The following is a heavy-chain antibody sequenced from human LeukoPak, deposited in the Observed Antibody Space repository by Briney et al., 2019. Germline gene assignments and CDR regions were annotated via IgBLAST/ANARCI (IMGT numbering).Heavy chain of an antibody. J-gene: IGHJ3*02. CDR1: GGSFSGYY. CDR2: INHSGST. CDR3: ARDNDAFDI. V-gene: IGHV4-34*01. D-gene: IGHD2-15*01. Sequence: PSETLSLTCAVYGGSFSGYYWSWIRQPPGKGLEWIGEINHSGSTNYNPSLKSRVTISVDTSKNQFSLKLSSVTAADTAVYYCARDNDAFDIRGQGTMVTVSS.